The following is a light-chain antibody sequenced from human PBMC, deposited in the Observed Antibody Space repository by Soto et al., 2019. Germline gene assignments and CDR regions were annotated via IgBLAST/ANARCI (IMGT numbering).Light chain of an antibody. Sequence: EIVLTQSPGTLSLSPGDRATLSCRARQSFSIYLAWYQQKPGQAPRLLIYDASNRVHGIPARFSGSGYGTDLTITISRIEPEGLAVYYCQQRVHWLPFGGGNKLEI. CDR1: QSFSIY. V-gene: IGKV3-11*01. CDR3: QQRVHWLP. J-gene: IGKJ4*01. CDR2: DAS.